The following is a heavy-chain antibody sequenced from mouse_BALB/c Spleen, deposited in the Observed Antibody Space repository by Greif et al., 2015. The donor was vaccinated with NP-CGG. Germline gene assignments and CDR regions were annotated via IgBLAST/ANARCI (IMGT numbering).Heavy chain of an antibody. J-gene: IGHJ4*01. CDR3: ARADRFGTGYSMDY. Sequence: VQLQQPGPDLVKPSQSLSLTCTVTGYSITSGYSWHWIRQFPGNKLEWMGYIHYSGSTNYNPSLKSRISITRDTSKNHFFLQLNSGTTEDTATYYCARADRFGTGYSMDYWGQGTSVTVSS. CDR1: GYSITSGYS. D-gene: IGHD2-14*01. CDR2: IHYSGST. V-gene: IGHV3-1*02.